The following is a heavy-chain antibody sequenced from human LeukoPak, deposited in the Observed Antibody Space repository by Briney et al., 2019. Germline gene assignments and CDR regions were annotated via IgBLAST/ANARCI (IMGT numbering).Heavy chain of an antibody. CDR3: ARDGGYGSGSAL. CDR1: GGSISSNHW. CDR2: IYHSGST. D-gene: IGHD3-10*01. J-gene: IGHJ4*02. Sequence: PSGTLSLTCAVSGGSISSNHWWTWVRQPPGKGLEWIGEIYHSGSTNQNPSLKSRLTISVDKSKNQFSLKLSSVTAADTAVYYCARDGGYGSGSALWGQGTLITVSS. V-gene: IGHV4-4*02.